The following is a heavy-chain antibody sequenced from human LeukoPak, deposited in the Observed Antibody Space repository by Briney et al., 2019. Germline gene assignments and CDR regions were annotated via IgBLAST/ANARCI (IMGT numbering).Heavy chain of an antibody. J-gene: IGHJ4*02. D-gene: IGHD6-19*01. CDR3: ARGSTYSSGWYTGFDY. CDR1: GFTFSSYW. V-gene: IGHV3-21*01. CDR2: ITSSSSYI. Sequence: PWGSLSLSCAASGFTFSSYWMSWVRQAPGKGLEWVSSITSSSSYIYYSDSMKGRFTISRDNVKKSVYLQMNNLRAEDTAVYHCARGSTYSSGWYTGFDYWGQGTLVTVSS.